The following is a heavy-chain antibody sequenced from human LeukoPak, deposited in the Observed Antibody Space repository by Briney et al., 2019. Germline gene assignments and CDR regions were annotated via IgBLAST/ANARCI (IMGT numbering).Heavy chain of an antibody. Sequence: ASVEVSCKASGYTFTSYAMHWVRQAPGQRLEWMGWINAGNGNTKYSQKFQGRVTITRDTSASTAYMELSSLRSEDTAVYYCARDGPSEGGTIVVVVAAHFDYWGQGTLVTVSS. CDR2: INAGNGNT. CDR1: GYTFTSYA. CDR3: ARDGPSEGGTIVVVVAAHFDY. D-gene: IGHD2-15*01. J-gene: IGHJ4*02. V-gene: IGHV1-3*01.